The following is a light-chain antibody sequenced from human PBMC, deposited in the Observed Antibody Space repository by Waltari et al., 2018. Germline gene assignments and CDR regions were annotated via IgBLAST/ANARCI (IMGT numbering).Light chain of an antibody. Sequence: EIVMTQSPATLSLSPGGSATLPCRASPSVSSNLAWYQQRPGQAPRLLIYGASTRATGVPARISGSGAGTEFTLTISNLQSGDFAVYYCQHYNTWPLYTFGQGTRLEIK. CDR3: QHYNTWPLYT. V-gene: IGKV3-15*01. CDR2: GAS. J-gene: IGKJ2*01. CDR1: PSVSSN.